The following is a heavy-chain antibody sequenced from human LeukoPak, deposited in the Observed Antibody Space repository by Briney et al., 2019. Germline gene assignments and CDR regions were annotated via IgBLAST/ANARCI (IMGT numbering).Heavy chain of an antibody. D-gene: IGHD3-10*01. Sequence: SETLSLTCAVYGGSFSGYYWSWIRQPPGKGLEWIGEINHSGSTNYNPSLKSRVTISVDTSKNQFSLKLSSVTAADTAVYYCARHKLRGGTVDYWGQGTLVTVSS. V-gene: IGHV4-34*01. CDR1: GGSFSGYY. J-gene: IGHJ4*02. CDR2: INHSGST. CDR3: ARHKLRGGTVDY.